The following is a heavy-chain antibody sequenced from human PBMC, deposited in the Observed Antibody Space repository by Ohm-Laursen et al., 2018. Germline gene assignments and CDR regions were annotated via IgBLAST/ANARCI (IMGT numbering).Heavy chain of an antibody. Sequence: SLRLSCTASGFTFSSYEMNWVRQAPGKGLEWVSYISSSGSTIYYADSVKGRFTISRDNSKNTLYLQMNSLRAEDTAVYYCAKDREVTEYLFDYWGQGTLVTVSS. D-gene: IGHD2/OR15-2a*01. CDR1: GFTFSSYE. CDR3: AKDREVTEYLFDY. V-gene: IGHV3-48*03. J-gene: IGHJ4*02. CDR2: ISSSGSTI.